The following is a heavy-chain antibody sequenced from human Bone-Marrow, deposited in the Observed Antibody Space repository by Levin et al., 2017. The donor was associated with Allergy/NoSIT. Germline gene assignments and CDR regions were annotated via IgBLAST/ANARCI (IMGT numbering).Heavy chain of an antibody. Sequence: SCAASGFTFSDYYMNWIRQAPGKGLEWVSYISSSGSSIYYADSVKGRFTISRDNAKNSLYLQMNSLRAEDTAVYYCARDRGTNAIPYYFDYWGQGALVTVSS. CDR1: GFTFSDYY. CDR2: ISSSGSSI. CDR3: ARDRGTNAIPYYFDY. D-gene: IGHD2-8*01. J-gene: IGHJ4*02. V-gene: IGHV3-11*01.